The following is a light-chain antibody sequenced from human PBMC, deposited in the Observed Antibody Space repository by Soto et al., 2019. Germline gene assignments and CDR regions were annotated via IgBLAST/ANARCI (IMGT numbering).Light chain of an antibody. CDR1: QTISSW. J-gene: IGKJ5*01. CDR3: QQFNSYPIT. V-gene: IGKV1-5*03. CDR2: KAS. Sequence: DIQITQSPSALSASVGDRVTITCRASQTISSWLAWYQQKPGKAPKLLIYKASTLKSGVPSRFSGSGSGTEFTLTISSLRPDDFATYYCQQFNSYPITFGQGTRLEIK.